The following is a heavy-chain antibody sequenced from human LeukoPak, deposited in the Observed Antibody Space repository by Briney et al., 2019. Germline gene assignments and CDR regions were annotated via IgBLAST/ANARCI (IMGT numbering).Heavy chain of an antibody. J-gene: IGHJ4*02. CDR2: IKSKADGGAT. CDR1: RFTFSSAW. CDR3: TTAPYDGKDY. Sequence: GGSLRLSCEASRFTFSSAWMSWVRQAPGKGLEWVGRIKSKADGGATDYAPPVKGRFTVSRDDSKNTFYLQMNSLKTKDTALYYCTTAPYDGKDYWGQGTLVTVSS. V-gene: IGHV3-15*01. D-gene: IGHD4-23*01.